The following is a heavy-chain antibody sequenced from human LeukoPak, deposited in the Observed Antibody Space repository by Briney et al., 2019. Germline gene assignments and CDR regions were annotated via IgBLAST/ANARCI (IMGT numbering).Heavy chain of an antibody. J-gene: IGHJ6*02. CDR1: GGSFSGYY. CDR3: ARGYSSSWYFYYYGMDV. V-gene: IGHV4-34*01. CDR2: INHSGST. D-gene: IGHD6-13*01. Sequence: KASETLSLTCAVYGGSFSGYYWSWIRQPPGKGLEWIGEINHSGSTNYNPPLKSRVTISVDTSKNQFSLKLSSVTAADTAVYYCARGYSSSWYFYYYGMDVWGQGTTVTVSS.